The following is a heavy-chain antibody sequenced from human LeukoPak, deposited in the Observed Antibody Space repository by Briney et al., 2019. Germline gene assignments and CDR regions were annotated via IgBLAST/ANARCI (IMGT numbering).Heavy chain of an antibody. Sequence: ASVKVSCKASGYTFTSYYMHWVRQAPGQGLEWMGIINPSGGSTSYAQKFQGRVTMTRDMSTCTVYMEMSSLRSEDTAVYYCARDRRRLTGTTRFAQGFDPWGQGTLVTVSS. D-gene: IGHD1-20*01. V-gene: IGHV1-46*01. CDR1: GYTFTSYY. CDR3: ARDRRRLTGTTRFAQGFDP. CDR2: INPSGGST. J-gene: IGHJ5*02.